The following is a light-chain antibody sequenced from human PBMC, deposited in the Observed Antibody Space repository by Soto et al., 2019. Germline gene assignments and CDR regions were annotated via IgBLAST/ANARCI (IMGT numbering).Light chain of an antibody. Sequence: EIVTTQSPATLSVSPGERATLSCRASESVRSNLAWYQQKPGQAPRLLIYGASTRATGIPVRFSGSGSGTDFTLTISRLEPEDFAVYYCQQYGSSSWTFGQGTKVDIK. CDR1: ESVRSN. V-gene: IGKV3-15*01. CDR2: GAS. J-gene: IGKJ1*01. CDR3: QQYGSSSWT.